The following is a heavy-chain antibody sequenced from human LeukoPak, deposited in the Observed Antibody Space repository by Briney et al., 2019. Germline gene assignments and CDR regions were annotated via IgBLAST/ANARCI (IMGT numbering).Heavy chain of an antibody. Sequence: SQTLSLTCNVSGVSIRSGSYYWSWIRQPAGKGLEWIGRIYTSGTTNYNPSLKSRVTISVGTSKSQFSLKLSSVTAADTAVYYCARAGSGSYPNHYYYYMDVWGKGTTVTVSS. D-gene: IGHD1-26*01. CDR2: IYTSGTT. CDR3: ARAGSGSYPNHYYYYMDV. CDR1: GVSIRSGSYY. V-gene: IGHV4-61*02. J-gene: IGHJ6*03.